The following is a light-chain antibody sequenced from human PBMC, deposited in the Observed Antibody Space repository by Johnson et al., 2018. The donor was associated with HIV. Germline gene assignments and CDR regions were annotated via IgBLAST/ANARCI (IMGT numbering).Light chain of an antibody. CDR2: DNH. Sequence: QSVLTQPPSVSAAPGQKVTISCSASSSNIVNIYISWYQHLPGTAPKLLIYDNHKRHSGIPDRFSGSKSGTSVTLAITGLQTGDEADYYCGTWDSSLSAFYVFGTGTKVTVL. CDR1: SSNIVNIY. J-gene: IGLJ1*01. V-gene: IGLV1-51*01. CDR3: GTWDSSLSAFYV.